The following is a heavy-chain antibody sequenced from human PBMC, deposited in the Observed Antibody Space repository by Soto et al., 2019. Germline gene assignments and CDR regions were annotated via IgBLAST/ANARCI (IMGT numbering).Heavy chain of an antibody. Sequence: XGSLNLSCSAAGFTFSSYAISWLRQAPGKGLEWVSAIIGSGGSTYYADSVKGRFTISRDNSKNTLYLQMNSLRAEDTAVYYCAKDHGFWSGYSFDYWGQGTLVTVSS. CDR2: IIGSGGST. CDR3: AKDHGFWSGYSFDY. CDR1: GFTFSSYA. V-gene: IGHV3-23*01. D-gene: IGHD3-3*01. J-gene: IGHJ4*02.